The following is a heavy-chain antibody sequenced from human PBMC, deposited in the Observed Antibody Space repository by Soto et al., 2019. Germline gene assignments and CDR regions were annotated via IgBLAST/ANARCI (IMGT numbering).Heavy chain of an antibody. CDR2: IYPGDSDT. Sequence: GESLKISCKGSGYSFTSYWIGWVRQMPGKGLEWMGIIYPGDSDTRYSPSFQGQVTISADKSISTAYLQWSSLKASDTAMYYCARQTLRYCSGGSCYEPNWFDPWGQGTLVTVSS. CDR3: ARQTLRYCSGGSCYEPNWFDP. V-gene: IGHV5-51*01. D-gene: IGHD2-15*01. CDR1: GYSFTSYW. J-gene: IGHJ5*02.